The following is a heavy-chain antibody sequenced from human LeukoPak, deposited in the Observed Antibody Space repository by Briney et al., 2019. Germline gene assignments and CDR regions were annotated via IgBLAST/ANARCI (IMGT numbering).Heavy chain of an antibody. CDR3: ARAGYYDSSGYYRYYFDY. D-gene: IGHD3-22*01. V-gene: IGHV3-30*03. J-gene: IGHJ4*02. CDR2: ISYDGSNK. CDR1: GFTFSSYG. Sequence: SGGSLRLSCAASGFTFSSYGMHWVRQAPGKGLEWVAVISYDGSNKYYADSVKGRFTISRDNAKNTLYLQMNSLRAEDTAVYYCARAGYYDSSGYYRYYFDYWGQGTLVTVSS.